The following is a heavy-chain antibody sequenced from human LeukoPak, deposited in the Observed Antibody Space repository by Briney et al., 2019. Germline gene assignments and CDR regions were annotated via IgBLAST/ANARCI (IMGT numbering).Heavy chain of an antibody. J-gene: IGHJ3*02. V-gene: IGHV4-34*01. CDR2: INHSGST. CDR1: GGSFSGYY. Sequence: SSETLSLTCAVYGGSFSGYYWSWIRQPPGKGLEWIGEINHSGSTNYNPSLKSRVTISVDTSKNQFSLKLSSVTAADTAVYYCARERLVVGDAFDIWGQGTMVTVSS. CDR3: ARERLVVGDAFDI. D-gene: IGHD3-22*01.